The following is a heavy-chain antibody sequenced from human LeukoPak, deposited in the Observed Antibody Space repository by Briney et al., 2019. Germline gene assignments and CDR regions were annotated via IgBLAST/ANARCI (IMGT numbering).Heavy chain of an antibody. V-gene: IGHV3-48*02. J-gene: IGHJ5*02. CDR1: GFTFSSYS. CDR2: ISSSSSTI. CDR3: ARDRDYDFWSGYSLRGNWFDP. Sequence: PGGSLRLSCAASGFTFSSYSMNWVRQAPGKGLEWVSYISSSSSTIYYADSVKGRFTISRDNAKNSLYLQMNSLRDEDTAVYYCARDRDYDFWSGYSLRGNWFDPWGQGTLVTVSS. D-gene: IGHD3-3*01.